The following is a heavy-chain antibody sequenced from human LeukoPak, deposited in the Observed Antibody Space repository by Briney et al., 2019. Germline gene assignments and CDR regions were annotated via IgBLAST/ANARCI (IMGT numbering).Heavy chain of an antibody. CDR1: GYTFTGYY. V-gene: IGHV1-2*04. CDR3: ARVGYGDRTNYYFDY. D-gene: IGHD4-17*01. Sequence: GASVKVSCKASGYTFTGYYMHWVRQAPGQGLEWMGWINPNSGGTNYAQKFQGWVTMTRDTSISTAYMELSRLRSDDTAVYYCARVGYGDRTNYYFDYWGQGTLVTVSS. J-gene: IGHJ4*02. CDR2: INPNSGGT.